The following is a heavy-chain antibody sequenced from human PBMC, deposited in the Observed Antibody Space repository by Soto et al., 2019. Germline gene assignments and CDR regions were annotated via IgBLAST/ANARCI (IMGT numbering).Heavy chain of an antibody. D-gene: IGHD2-2*01. CDR2: IYYSGST. Sequence: QVQLQESGPGLVKPSQTLSLTCTVSGGSISSGGYYWSWIRQHPGKGLEWIGYIYYSGSTYYNPSPKSRVTISVDTSKNQFSLKLSSVPAADTAVYYCARDRYVVVPAAMGQDWYFDLWGRGTLVTVSS. V-gene: IGHV4-31*03. CDR1: GGSISSGGYY. CDR3: ARDRYVVVPAAMGQDWYFDL. J-gene: IGHJ2*01.